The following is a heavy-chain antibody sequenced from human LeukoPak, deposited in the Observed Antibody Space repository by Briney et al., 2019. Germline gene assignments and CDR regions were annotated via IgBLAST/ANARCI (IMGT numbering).Heavy chain of an antibody. Sequence: TSGTLSLTCGVSGVSITSGNWWSWVRQPPGKGLEWIGEIYHSGSINYNPSLKSRVTISVDTSKNHFSLKLSSVTAADTAVYYCARNSATGRGGAADYWGQGTLVTVSS. D-gene: IGHD3-10*01. CDR1: GVSITSGNW. J-gene: IGHJ4*02. CDR3: ARNSATGRGGAADY. CDR2: IYHSGSI. V-gene: IGHV4-4*02.